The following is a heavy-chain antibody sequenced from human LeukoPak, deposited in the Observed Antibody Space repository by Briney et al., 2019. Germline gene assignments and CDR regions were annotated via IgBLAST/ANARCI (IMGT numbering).Heavy chain of an antibody. CDR3: ARVDTAISVDY. V-gene: IGHV1-2*02. D-gene: IGHD5-18*01. CDR2: INPNSGGT. Sequence: ASVKVSCKASGYTFTGYHMHWVRQAPRQGLEWMGWINPNSGGTNYAQKFQGRVTMTRDTSISTAYMELSRLRSDDTAVYYCARVDTAISVDYWGQGTLVTVSS. J-gene: IGHJ4*02. CDR1: GYTFTGYH.